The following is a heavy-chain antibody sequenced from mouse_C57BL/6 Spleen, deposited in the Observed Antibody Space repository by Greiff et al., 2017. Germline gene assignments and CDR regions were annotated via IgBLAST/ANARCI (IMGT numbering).Heavy chain of an antibody. Sequence: VQLQQPGAELVRPGSSVKLSCKASGYTFTSYWMDWVKQRPGQGLEWIGNIYPSDSETYYNQKFKDKATLTVDKSSSTAYMQLSSLTSEDSAVYCGARGGYGNCEGYVGGWGTGTTVTVAS. V-gene: IGHV1-61*01. CDR3: ARGGYGNCEGYVGG. J-gene: IGHJ1*03. CDR2: IYPSDSET. CDR1: GYTFTSYW. D-gene: IGHD2-1*01.